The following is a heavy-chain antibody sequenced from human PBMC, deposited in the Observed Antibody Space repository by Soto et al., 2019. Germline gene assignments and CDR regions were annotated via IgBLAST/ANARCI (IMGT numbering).Heavy chain of an antibody. J-gene: IGHJ6*02. D-gene: IGHD4-17*01. V-gene: IGHV4-31*03. Sequence: PSETLSLTCTVSGGSISSGGYYWSWIRQHPGKGLEWIGYIYYSGSTYYNPSLKSRVTISVDTSKNQFSLKLSSVTAADTAVYYCARDRGDHYYYYGMDVWGQGTTVTVSS. CDR3: ARDRGDHYYYYGMDV. CDR1: GGSISSGGYY. CDR2: IYYSGST.